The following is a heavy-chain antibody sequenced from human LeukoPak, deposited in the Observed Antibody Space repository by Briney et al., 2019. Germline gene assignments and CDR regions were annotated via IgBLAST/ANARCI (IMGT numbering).Heavy chain of an antibody. CDR2: IWYDGSNK. Sequence: PGRSLRLSCAASGFTFSSYGMHWVRQAPGKGLEWVEVIWYDGSNKYYADSVKGRFTISRDNSKNTLYLQMNSLRAEDTAVYYCARGPLYSSSWYGVDYWGQGTLVTVSS. J-gene: IGHJ4*02. CDR3: ARGPLYSSSWYGVDY. D-gene: IGHD6-13*01. CDR1: GFTFSSYG. V-gene: IGHV3-33*01.